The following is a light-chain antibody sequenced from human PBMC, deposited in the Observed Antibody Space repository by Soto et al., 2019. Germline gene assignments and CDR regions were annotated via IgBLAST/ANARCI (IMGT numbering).Light chain of an antibody. Sequence: QPVLTQPPSASGTPGQRVTISCSGSRSNIGSEYVYWYQQVPGTAPKLLIYRNNQRPSGVPDRFSGSKSGTSASLAISGFRSEDEADYYCAAWDDTLSGHVVFGGGTKLTVL. CDR2: RNN. V-gene: IGLV1-47*01. J-gene: IGLJ2*01. CDR1: RSNIGSEY. CDR3: AAWDDTLSGHVV.